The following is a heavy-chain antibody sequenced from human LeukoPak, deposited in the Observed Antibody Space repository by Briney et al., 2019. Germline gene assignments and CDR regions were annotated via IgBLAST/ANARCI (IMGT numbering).Heavy chain of an antibody. Sequence: PSETLSLTCTVSVGPISSYYWNWIRQPAGKGLEWIGRIHTSGSTNYNPSLKSRVTMSVDTSKNQFSLKLSSVTVADTAVYYCARVICSGGSCRFDYWGQGTLVTVSS. CDR3: ARVICSGGSCRFDY. CDR2: IHTSGST. D-gene: IGHD2-15*01. CDR1: VGPISSYY. V-gene: IGHV4-4*07. J-gene: IGHJ4*02.